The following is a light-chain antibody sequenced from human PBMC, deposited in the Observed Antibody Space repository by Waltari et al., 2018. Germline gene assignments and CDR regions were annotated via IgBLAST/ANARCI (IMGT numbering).Light chain of an antibody. CDR2: GAS. CDR1: QSVSSSY. Sequence: EIALTRSPCPLSLSPGERATLPCRSSQSVSSSYLAWYQQKPGQAPRLLIYGASSRATGIPDRFSGSGSGTDFTLTISRLEPEDFAVYYCQQYGSSPLGTFGQGTKVEIK. V-gene: IGKV3-20*01. CDR3: QQYGSSPLGT. J-gene: IGKJ1*01.